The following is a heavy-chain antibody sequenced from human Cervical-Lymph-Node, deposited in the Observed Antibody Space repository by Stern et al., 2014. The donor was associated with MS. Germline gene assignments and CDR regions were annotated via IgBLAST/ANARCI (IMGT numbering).Heavy chain of an antibody. CDR1: GFSLSNARMG. CDR3: ARYYRGLSSQYYFDY. CDR2: IFSNDEK. J-gene: IGHJ4*02. D-gene: IGHD3-16*02. Sequence: VTLRESGPVLVKPTETLTLTCTVSGFSLSNARMGVSWIRQPPGKALEWLAPIFSNDEKSYSTSLKSRLTISKDTSKSQVVLTMTNMDPVDTATYYCARYYRGLSSQYYFDYWGQGTLVTVSS. V-gene: IGHV2-26*01.